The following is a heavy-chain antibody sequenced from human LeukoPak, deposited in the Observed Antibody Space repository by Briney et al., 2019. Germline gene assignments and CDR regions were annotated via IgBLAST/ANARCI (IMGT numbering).Heavy chain of an antibody. D-gene: IGHD3-22*01. J-gene: IGHJ4*02. CDR2: IFYSGTT. CDR3: ARGGWNKFDY. CDR1: GGSISSYY. V-gene: IGHV4-59*01. Sequence: PSETLSLTCTVSGGSISSYYWSWIRQPPGKGLEWIEFIFYSGTTNYNPSLKSRVTISVDTSKNQFSLKLSSVTAADTAVYYCARGGWNKFDYWGQGTLVTVSS.